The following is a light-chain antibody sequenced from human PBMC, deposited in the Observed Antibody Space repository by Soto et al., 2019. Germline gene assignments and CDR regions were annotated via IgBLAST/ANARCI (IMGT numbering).Light chain of an antibody. CDR3: QQYGSSSYT. CDR1: QSISSSY. J-gene: IGKJ2*01. Sequence: EIVLTQSPGTLSLSPGERATLSCRASQSISSSYLAWYQQKPGQAPRLLIYAASSRATGIPDRFSGSGSGTDATLPISRLEPEDFAVYYCQQYGSSSYTFGQGTQLAIK. CDR2: AAS. V-gene: IGKV3-20*01.